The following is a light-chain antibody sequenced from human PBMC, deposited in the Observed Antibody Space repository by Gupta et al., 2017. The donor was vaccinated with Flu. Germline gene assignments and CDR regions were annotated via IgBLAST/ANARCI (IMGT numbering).Light chain of an antibody. Sequence: RATLSCGASQSFSSNLLAWYQQKPGLAPRLLIYDAFNRTAGTPDRFSGSGSGTDFTLTISRLEPEDFAVYYCQQYVGSPPWTFGQGTKLEI. V-gene: IGKV3D-20*01. CDR1: QSFSSNL. CDR3: QQYVGSPPWT. J-gene: IGKJ2*02. CDR2: DAF.